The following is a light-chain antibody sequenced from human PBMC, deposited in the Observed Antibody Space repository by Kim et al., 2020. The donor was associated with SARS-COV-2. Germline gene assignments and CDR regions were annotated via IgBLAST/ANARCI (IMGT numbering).Light chain of an antibody. Sequence: SYELTQPPSVSVSPGQTARITCSGDALPKQYAYWYQQKPGQAPVLVIYKDSERPSAIPERFSGSSSGTTVTLTISGVQAEDEADYYCQSADSSGTYPVVFGGGTQLTVL. CDR1: ALPKQY. CDR2: KDS. V-gene: IGLV3-25*03. J-gene: IGLJ2*01. CDR3: QSADSSGTYPVV.